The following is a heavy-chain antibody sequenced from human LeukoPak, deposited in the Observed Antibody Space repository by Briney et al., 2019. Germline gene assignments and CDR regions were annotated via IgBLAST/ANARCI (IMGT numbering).Heavy chain of an antibody. CDR1: GGSISSYY. Sequence: SETLSLTCTVSGGSISSYYWSWIRQPAGKGLEWIGRVYTSGSTNYNPSLKSRVTMSVDTSKNQFSLKLSSVTAADTAVYYCARDYYDSSGYQNFDYWGQGTLVTVSS. CDR2: VYTSGST. J-gene: IGHJ4*02. CDR3: ARDYYDSSGYQNFDY. V-gene: IGHV4-4*07. D-gene: IGHD3-22*01.